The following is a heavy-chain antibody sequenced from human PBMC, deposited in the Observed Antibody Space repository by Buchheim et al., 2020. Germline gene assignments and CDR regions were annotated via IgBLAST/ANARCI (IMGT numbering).Heavy chain of an antibody. CDR3: ARGGTVTTLTL. J-gene: IGHJ4*02. V-gene: IGHV4-59*01. Sequence: QVQLQESGPGLVKPSETLSLMCTVSGGSINNYYWNWIRQPPGKGLEWIGNMYYSGSTNYNPSLKSRVTISVDTSKNQFYLKLSSVTAADTAVYYCARGGTVTTLTLWGQGT. D-gene: IGHD4-17*01. CDR2: MYYSGST. CDR1: GGSINNYY.